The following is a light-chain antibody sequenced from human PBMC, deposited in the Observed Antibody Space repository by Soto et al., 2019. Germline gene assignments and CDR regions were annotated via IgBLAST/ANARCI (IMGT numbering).Light chain of an antibody. CDR2: GAS. CDR3: QQYINWPA. Sequence: EIVMTQSPATLSVSPGERATPSCRASQSVSSNLAWYKQKPRQAPRLLFYGASTRATGIPARFSGSGSGTEFTLTTIILHSEVVAEYDSQQYINWPAFGQGTKLEIK. J-gene: IGKJ2*01. CDR1: QSVSSN. V-gene: IGKV3-15*01.